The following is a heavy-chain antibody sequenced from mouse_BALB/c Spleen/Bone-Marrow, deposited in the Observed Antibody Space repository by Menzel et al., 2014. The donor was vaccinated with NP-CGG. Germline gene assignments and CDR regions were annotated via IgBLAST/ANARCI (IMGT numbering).Heavy chain of an antibody. J-gene: IGHJ2*01. CDR3: ARLYYYGNFDY. V-gene: IGHV4-1*02. CDR1: GFDFSRYW. D-gene: IGHD1-1*01. CDR2: INPDSSTI. Sequence: EVQVVESGGGLVQPGGSLKLSCAASGFDFSRYWMSWVRQAPGKGLEWIGEINPDSSTINYTPSLKDKFIISRGNAKNTLYLQMSKVRTEDTALYYCARLYYYGNFDYWGQGTTLTVSS.